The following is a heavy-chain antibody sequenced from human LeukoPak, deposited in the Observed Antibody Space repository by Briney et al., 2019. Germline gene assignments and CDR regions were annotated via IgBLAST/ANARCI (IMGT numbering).Heavy chain of an antibody. V-gene: IGHV1-24*01. CDR3: ATGLAVAGKFDY. CDR2: FDPEDGET. CDR1: GYTLNELS. J-gene: IGHJ4*02. Sequence: GASVTVSCKVSGYTLNELSMHWVRQAPGKGLEWMGGFDPEDGETIYAQKFQGRVTMTEDVSTGTAYMELGSLRSEDTAVYYCATGLAVAGKFDYWGQGTLVTVSS. D-gene: IGHD6-19*01.